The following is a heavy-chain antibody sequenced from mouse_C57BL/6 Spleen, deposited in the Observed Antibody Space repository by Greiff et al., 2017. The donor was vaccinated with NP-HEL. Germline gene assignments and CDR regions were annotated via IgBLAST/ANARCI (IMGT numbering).Heavy chain of an antibody. CDR3: ARSPYYSNYTWFAY. CDR1: GYAFSSYW. D-gene: IGHD2-5*01. CDR2: IYPGDGDT. V-gene: IGHV1-80*01. Sequence: QVQLQQSGAELVKPGASVKISCKASGYAFSSYWMNWVKQRPGKGLEWIGQIYPGDGDTNYNGKFKGKATLTADKSSSTAYMQLSSLTSEDSAVYFCARSPYYSNYTWFAYWGQGTLVTVSA. J-gene: IGHJ3*01.